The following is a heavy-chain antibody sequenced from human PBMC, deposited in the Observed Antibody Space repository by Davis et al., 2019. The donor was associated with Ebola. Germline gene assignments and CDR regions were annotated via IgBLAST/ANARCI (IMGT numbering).Heavy chain of an antibody. V-gene: IGHV3-7*01. J-gene: IGHJ4*02. CDR2: IKQDGSEK. Sequence: PGGSLRLSCAASGFTFSSYWMSWVRQAPGKGLEWVANIKQDGSEKYYVDSVKGRFTISRDNAKNSLYLQMNSLRAEDTAVYYCARDRKRYCSGGSCYSHDDYWGQGTLVTVSS. CDR3: ARDRKRYCSGGSCYSHDDY. D-gene: IGHD2-15*01. CDR1: GFTFSSYW.